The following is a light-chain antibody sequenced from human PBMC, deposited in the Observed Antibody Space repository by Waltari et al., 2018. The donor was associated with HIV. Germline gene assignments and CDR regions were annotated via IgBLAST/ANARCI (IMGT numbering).Light chain of an antibody. CDR1: SSNIGDNT. CDR2: TAT. CDR3: ATWDDSLNGHVV. V-gene: IGLV1-44*01. Sequence: QSVLTQPPSASGTPGQRVTISCSGSSSNIGDNTVNWYQHLPGTAPKLLIYTATRRPSGVPARFAGSKSGTSASLAISGLQSEDEADYYCATWDDSLNGHVVFGGGTKLTVL. J-gene: IGLJ2*01.